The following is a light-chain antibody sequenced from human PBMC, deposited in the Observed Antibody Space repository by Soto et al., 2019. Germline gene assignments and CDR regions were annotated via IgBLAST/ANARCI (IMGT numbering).Light chain of an antibody. CDR3: QKDTEWRI. V-gene: IGKV3-15*01. CDR2: GAS. Sequence: EIVMTQSPATLYVSPGEGATLSCTASQNVNTNLGWYQQTHGQAPRLLIYGASTRATGIPARFSGGGSGTEFTLTISSLKSEDFAVYYCQKDTEWRIFGQGTKVSIK. J-gene: IGKJ1*01. CDR1: QNVNTN.